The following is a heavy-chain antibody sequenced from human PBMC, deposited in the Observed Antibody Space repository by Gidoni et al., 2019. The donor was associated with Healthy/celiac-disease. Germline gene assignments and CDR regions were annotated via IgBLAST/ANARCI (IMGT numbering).Heavy chain of an antibody. CDR1: GVSFSGYY. CDR2: INHGGST. V-gene: IGHV4-34*01. Sequence: QVQLQQWGAGLLKPSETLSLTCAVYGVSFSGYYWSWIRQPPGKGLEWIGEINHGGSTNYTPSLKRRVTISVDTSKNQFSLKLSSVTAADTAVYYCARSRQLLVWWFDPWGQGTLVTVSS. J-gene: IGHJ5*02. D-gene: IGHD2-2*01. CDR3: ARSRQLLVWWFDP.